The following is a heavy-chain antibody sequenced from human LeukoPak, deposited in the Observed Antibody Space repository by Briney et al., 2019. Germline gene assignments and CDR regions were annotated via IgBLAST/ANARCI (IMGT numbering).Heavy chain of an antibody. J-gene: IGHJ6*03. V-gene: IGHV4-4*07. D-gene: IGHD3-16*01. Sequence: PSETLSLTCTVSGGSMSSFYWSWIRQPAGKGLEWIGRIDISGSTNYNPSLKSRVTMFVDTSRNQFSLQLSSVTAADMAVYYCARVCVGGSGCMDVWGKGTTVTISS. CDR3: ARVCVGGSGCMDV. CDR1: GGSMSSFY. CDR2: IDISGST.